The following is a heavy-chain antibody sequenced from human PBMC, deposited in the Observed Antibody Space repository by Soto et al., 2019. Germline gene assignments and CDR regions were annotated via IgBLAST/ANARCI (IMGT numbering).Heavy chain of an antibody. CDR1: GFTFSAYV. D-gene: IGHD4-17*01. Sequence: EVEVLESGGGLVQPGGSLRLSCAASGFTFSAYVMSWVRQAPGKGLEWVSSITSSGGGTYYADSVKGRFTVSRDNSKNTVYLQMNSLGAEDTAVYYCAKASGRVTKRFDSWGQGTLVTVSS. J-gene: IGHJ4*02. CDR3: AKASGRVTKRFDS. V-gene: IGHV3-23*01. CDR2: ITSSGGGT.